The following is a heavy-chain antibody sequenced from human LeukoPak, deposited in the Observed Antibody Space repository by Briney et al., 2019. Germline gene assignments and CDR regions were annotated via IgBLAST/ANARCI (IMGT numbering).Heavy chain of an antibody. CDR3: GKETNTGWSEPDY. CDR1: GFTFDDYN. D-gene: IGHD6-19*01. CDR2: INWDSATT. V-gene: IGHV3-43*01. J-gene: IGHJ4*02. Sequence: GGSLRLSCAASGFTFDDYNMHWIRQAPGKGLEWVAPINWDSATTVYADSVKGRFTISRDNTKDSLFLQMNSLRTEDTALYYCGKETNTGWSEPDYWGQGTLVTVSS.